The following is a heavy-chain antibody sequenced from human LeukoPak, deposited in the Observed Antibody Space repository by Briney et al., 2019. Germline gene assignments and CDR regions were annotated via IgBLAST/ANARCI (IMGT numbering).Heavy chain of an antibody. V-gene: IGHV4-59*01. CDR1: GGSLTSYY. Sequence: SGTLSLTCTVSGGSLTSYYWSWIRQPPGKGLEWIGNIYYSGSTNYNPSLKSRVTISVDTSKNQFSLKLSSVTAADAAVYYCARPYRSGWHGSFEYWGQGSLVTVSS. CDR3: ARPYRSGWHGSFEY. CDR2: IYYSGST. D-gene: IGHD6-19*01. J-gene: IGHJ4*02.